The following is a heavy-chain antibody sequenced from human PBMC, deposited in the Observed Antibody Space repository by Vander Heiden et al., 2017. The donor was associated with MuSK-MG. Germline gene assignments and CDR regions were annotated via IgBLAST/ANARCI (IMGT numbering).Heavy chain of an antibody. D-gene: IGHD3-22*01. CDR2: IYHSGST. Sequence: QVQLQESGPGLVKPSETLSLTCAVSGYSISSGYYWGWSRQPPGKGLEWIGSIYHSGSTYYNPSLKRRVTISVDTSKNQCSLKRSSVTAAGTAVYYCAIQVNDYDVPVDYFQHWRQGTIVTVSS. CDR3: AIQVNDYDVPVDYFQH. J-gene: IGHJ1*01. CDR1: GYSISSGYY. V-gene: IGHV4-38-2*01.